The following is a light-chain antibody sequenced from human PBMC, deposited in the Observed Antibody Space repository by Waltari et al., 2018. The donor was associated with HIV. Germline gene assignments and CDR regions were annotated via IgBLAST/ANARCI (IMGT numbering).Light chain of an antibody. CDR3: CSYAIGGTFV. Sequence: QSALTQPASVSGSPGQSITMSCTGTSSDVGSYNLVSWYQQHPGKAPKLIIYEVNKRPPGLTNRFSGFKSGNTASLTITGLQAEDEADYHCCSYAIGGTFVFGGGTKVTVL. V-gene: IGLV2-23*02. CDR1: SSDVGSYNL. J-gene: IGLJ2*01. CDR2: EVN.